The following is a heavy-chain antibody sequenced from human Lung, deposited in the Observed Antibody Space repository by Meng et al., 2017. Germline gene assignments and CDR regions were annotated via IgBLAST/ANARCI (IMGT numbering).Heavy chain of an antibody. V-gene: IGHV3-23*04. J-gene: IGHJ4*02. Sequence: EVQMVGSGGGLGRPGGSRRLSCAVSGFSFSGYAMGWVRHAPGKGLEWVSALSGGGFTTYYADSVKGRFAISRHNSKNTLYLQMNSLRAEDTALYYCAKYSYGLGDYVDYWGQGALVTVSS. CDR2: LSGGGFTT. D-gene: IGHD3-10*01. CDR3: AKYSYGLGDYVDY. CDR1: GFSFSGYA.